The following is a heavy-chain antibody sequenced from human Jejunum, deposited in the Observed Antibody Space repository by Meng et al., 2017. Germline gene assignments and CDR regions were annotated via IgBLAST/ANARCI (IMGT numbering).Heavy chain of an antibody. D-gene: IGHD1-26*01. Sequence: ASVKVSCKASGYIFVNYAVSWVRQAPGQGLEWMGWIIPSNGQTNYAQKVQDRVTMTTDTSTGTAYMELRSLRSDDTAFYYCAKVSVGATSGEYWGQGTLVTAPQ. V-gene: IGHV1-18*01. CDR2: IIPSNGQT. CDR1: GYIFVNYA. CDR3: AKVSVGATSGEY. J-gene: IGHJ4*02.